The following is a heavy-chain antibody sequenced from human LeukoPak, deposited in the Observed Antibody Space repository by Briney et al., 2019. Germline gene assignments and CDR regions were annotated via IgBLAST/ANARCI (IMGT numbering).Heavy chain of an antibody. CDR1: GFTFSSYS. CDR2: ISSSSSYI. CDR3: ARAQSYYDYVWGSYRPLGYFDY. D-gene: IGHD3-16*02. V-gene: IGHV3-21*01. J-gene: IGHJ4*02. Sequence: GGSLRLSCAASGFTFSSYSMNWVRQAPGKGLEWVSSISSSSSYIYYADSVKGRFTISRDNAKNSLYLQMNSLRAEDTAVYYCARAQSYYDYVWGSYRPLGYFDYWGQGTLVTVSS.